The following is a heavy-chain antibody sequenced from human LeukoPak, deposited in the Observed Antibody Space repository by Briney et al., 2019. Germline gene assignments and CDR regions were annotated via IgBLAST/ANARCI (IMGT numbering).Heavy chain of an antibody. CDR1: GGTFSSYA. CDR2: IIPIFGTA. CDR3: ARGVVAATPYAFDI. D-gene: IGHD2-15*01. J-gene: IGHJ3*02. Sequence: ASVKVSCKASGGTFSSYAISWVRQAPGQGLEWMGGIIPIFGTANYAQKFQGRVTITADESTSTAYMELSSLRSEDTAVYYCARGVVAATPYAFDIWGQGTMVTVSS. V-gene: IGHV1-69*01.